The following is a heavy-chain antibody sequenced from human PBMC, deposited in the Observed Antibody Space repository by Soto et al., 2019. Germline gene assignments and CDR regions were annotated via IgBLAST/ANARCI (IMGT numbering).Heavy chain of an antibody. D-gene: IGHD1-26*01. CDR2: IYYSGST. CDR1: GGSISSYY. Sequence: PSETLSLTCTVSGGSISSYYWSWIRQPPGKGLEWIGYIYYSGSTNYNPSLKSRVTISVDTSKNQFPLKLSSVTAADTAVYYCARVSYSGSYQFDYWGQGTLVTVSS. V-gene: IGHV4-59*01. CDR3: ARVSYSGSYQFDY. J-gene: IGHJ4*02.